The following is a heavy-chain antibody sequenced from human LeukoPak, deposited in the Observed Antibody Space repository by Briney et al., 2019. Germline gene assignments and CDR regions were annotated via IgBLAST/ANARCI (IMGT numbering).Heavy chain of an antibody. Sequence: GGSLRLSCAVSGFIFSSYLMTWVRQAPGKGLEWVANIKEDGSEKYYVESVKGRFSISRDNAKNSLYLQMNSLRAEDTAVYYCGRAMGAAGHELPVDYRGQGILVTVSS. CDR3: GRAMGAAGHELPVDY. D-gene: IGHD6-13*01. J-gene: IGHJ4*02. CDR2: IKEDGSEK. V-gene: IGHV3-7*01. CDR1: GFIFSSYL.